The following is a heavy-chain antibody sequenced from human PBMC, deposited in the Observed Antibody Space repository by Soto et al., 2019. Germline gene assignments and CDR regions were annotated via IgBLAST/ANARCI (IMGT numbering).Heavy chain of an antibody. CDR3: ARDWDIVILSVPIPNYNYGMDV. CDR1: GFTFSAYA. V-gene: IGHV3-48*02. CDR2: ISSRSDTL. Sequence: GGSLRLSCEGSGFTFSAYAMNWVRQAPGQGLEWVSYISSRSDTLYYADSVKGRFTISRDNAKNSVYLQVNNLRDEDTAVYYCARDWDIVILSVPIPNYNYGMDVWGQGTTVTVSS. D-gene: IGHD2-15*01. J-gene: IGHJ6*02.